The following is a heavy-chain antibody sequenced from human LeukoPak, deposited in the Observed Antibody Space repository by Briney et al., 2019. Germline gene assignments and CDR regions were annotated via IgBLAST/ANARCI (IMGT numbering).Heavy chain of an antibody. CDR2: IFYSGTT. D-gene: IGHD3-22*01. V-gene: IGHV4-59*01. Sequence: PSETLSLTCTVSGGSISSYYWSWIRQPPGKGLEWIGYIFYSGTTNYNPSLKSRVTISVDTSKNQFSLKLSSVTAADTAVYYCARGKYYYDSSGQTRGGYFDYWGQGTLVTVSS. CDR1: GGSISSYY. CDR3: ARGKYYYDSSGQTRGGYFDY. J-gene: IGHJ4*02.